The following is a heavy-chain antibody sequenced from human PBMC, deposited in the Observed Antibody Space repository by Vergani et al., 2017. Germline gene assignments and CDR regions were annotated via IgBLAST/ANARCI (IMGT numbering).Heavy chain of an antibody. D-gene: IGHD4-17*01. CDR3: SSDNGESDYGDYGYAGRQGHVGV. CDR1: GGTFKSNT. CDR2: IIPIFGTA. J-gene: IGHJ4*02. Sequence: QVQLVQSGAEVKKPGSSVKVSCKTSGGTFKSNTFSWVRQAPGQGLEWMGGIIPIFGTADYAQDFQGRLSITADESTSTVYMELSSLRSEDTAVYYCSSDNGESDYGDYGYAGRQGHVGVWGQGTLVTVSS. V-gene: IGHV1-69*01.